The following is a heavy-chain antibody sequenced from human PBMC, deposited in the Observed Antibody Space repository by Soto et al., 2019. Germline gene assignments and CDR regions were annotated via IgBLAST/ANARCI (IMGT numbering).Heavy chain of an antibody. J-gene: IGHJ6*03. Sequence: GASVKVFCKASGYTFTSYAMHWVRQAPGQRLEWMGWINAGNGNTKYSQKFQGRVTITRDTSASTAYMELSSLRSEDTAVYYCARDAGTTLKYYYYYMDVWGKGTTVTVSS. CDR2: INAGNGNT. CDR3: ARDAGTTLKYYYYYMDV. D-gene: IGHD1-7*01. V-gene: IGHV1-3*01. CDR1: GYTFTSYA.